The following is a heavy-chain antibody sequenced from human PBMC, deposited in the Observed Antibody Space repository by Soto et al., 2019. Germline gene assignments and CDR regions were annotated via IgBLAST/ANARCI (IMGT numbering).Heavy chain of an antibody. D-gene: IGHD6-6*01. Sequence: SVKVSCKASGGTFSSYAISWVRQAPGQGLEWMGGIIPIFGTANYAQKFQGRVTITADESASTAYMELSSLRSEDTAVYYCARDRDGGYSSSSGPFDYWGQGTLVTVSS. CDR1: GGTFSSYA. J-gene: IGHJ4*02. V-gene: IGHV1-69*13. CDR3: ARDRDGGYSSSSGPFDY. CDR2: IIPIFGTA.